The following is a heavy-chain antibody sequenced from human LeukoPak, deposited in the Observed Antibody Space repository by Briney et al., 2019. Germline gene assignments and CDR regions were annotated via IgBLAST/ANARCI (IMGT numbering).Heavy chain of an antibody. CDR2: IKQDGSEK. V-gene: IGHV3-7*01. J-gene: IGHJ6*03. CDR3: ARDIAIFGVVDFYYYYMDV. Sequence: GGSLRLSCAASGFTFSSYWMSWVRQAPGKGLEWVANIKQDGSEKYYVDSVKGRFTISRDNAKNSLYLQMNSLRAEDTAVYYCARDIAIFGVVDFYYYYMDVWGKGTTVTVSS. CDR1: GFTFSSYW. D-gene: IGHD3-3*01.